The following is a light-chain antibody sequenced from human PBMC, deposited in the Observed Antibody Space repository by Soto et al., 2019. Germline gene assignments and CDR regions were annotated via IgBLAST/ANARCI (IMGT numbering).Light chain of an antibody. CDR2: EVS. V-gene: IGLV2-14*01. CDR3: SSYTNNSPYV. J-gene: IGLJ1*01. CDR1: SSDVGGYNY. Sequence: QSALTQPASVSGSPGQSITISCTGTSSDVGGYNYVSWYQQHPGKAPKLMIFEVSNRPSGLSIRFSGSKSGNTASLTISRLQTEDEADYYCSSYTNNSPYVFGTGTKVTV.